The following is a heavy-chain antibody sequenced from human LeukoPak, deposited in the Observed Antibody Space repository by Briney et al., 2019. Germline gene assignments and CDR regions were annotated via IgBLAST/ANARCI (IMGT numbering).Heavy chain of an antibody. D-gene: IGHD3-22*01. V-gene: IGHV3-33*01. Sequence: GGSLRLSCAASGFTFSSYGMHWVRQAPGKGLEWVAVIWYDGSNKYDADSVKGRFTISRDNSKNTLYLQMNSLRAEDTAVYYCAREFNYDSSGYTLDYWGQGTLVTVSS. CDR1: GFTFSSYG. CDR3: AREFNYDSSGYTLDY. CDR2: IWYDGSNK. J-gene: IGHJ4*02.